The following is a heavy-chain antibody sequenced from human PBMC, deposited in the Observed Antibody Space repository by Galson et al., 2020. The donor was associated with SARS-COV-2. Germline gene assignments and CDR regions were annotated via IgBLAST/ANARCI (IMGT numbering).Heavy chain of an antibody. D-gene: IGHD5-12*01. CDR2: ISSDVSNQ. J-gene: IGHJ2*01. Sequence: QHGESLKISCAASGFTFNNYLMHWVRQAPGKGLEWVAVISSDVSNQYYADSVKGRFTISRDNSKNSLDLHMNSLRAEDTAMYYCARKEVTTMLFFDLWGRGTLVTVSS. CDR3: ARKEVTTMLFFDL. CDR1: GFTFNNYL. V-gene: IGHV3-30*04.